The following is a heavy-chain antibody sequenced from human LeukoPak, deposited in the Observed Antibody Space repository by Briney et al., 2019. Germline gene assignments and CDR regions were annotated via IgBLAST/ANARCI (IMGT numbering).Heavy chain of an antibody. Sequence: KSGGSLRLSCAASGFTFSSYSMNWVRQAPGRGLEWVSSISSNGSIKHYADSVKGRFTISRDNAKNSLFLQMNSLRADDTAVYYCARDWTVATVYFDCWGQGTLVTVSS. CDR3: ARDWTVATVYFDC. CDR2: ISSNGSIK. CDR1: GFTFSSYS. D-gene: IGHD3/OR15-3a*01. V-gene: IGHV3-21*01. J-gene: IGHJ4*02.